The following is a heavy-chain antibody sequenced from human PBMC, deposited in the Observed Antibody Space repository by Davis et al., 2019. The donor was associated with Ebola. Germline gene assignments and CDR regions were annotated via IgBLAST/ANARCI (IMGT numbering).Heavy chain of an antibody. Sequence: AASVKVSCKASGYTFTNYGITWVRQAPGQGLEWMGWINPHNGNTNYAQNVQGRVTMTTDTSTSTAYMEVGSLRSDDTAVYYCARGGEILYKSYYFDYWGQGTLVTVSS. CDR2: INPHNGNT. V-gene: IGHV1-18*04. J-gene: IGHJ4*02. CDR1: GYTFTNYG. D-gene: IGHD2-8*01. CDR3: ARGGEILYKSYYFDY.